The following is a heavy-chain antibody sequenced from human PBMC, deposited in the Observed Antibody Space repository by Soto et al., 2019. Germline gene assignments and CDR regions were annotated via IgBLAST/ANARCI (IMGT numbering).Heavy chain of an antibody. J-gene: IGHJ4*02. CDR3: AHRALYSGSYWDGGYFDA. V-gene: IGHV2-5*02. CDR1: GFSLSSSGVG. D-gene: IGHD1-26*01. CDR2: IYWDDDK. Sequence: QITLRQSGPTRVRPTQPLTLTCNFSGFSLSSSGVGVGWIRQPPGKAPEWLVVIYWDDDKRDSPSLKRRLTIHKDTSKNPVVLTMTNIDPVDTGTYYCAHRALYSGSYWDGGYFDAWGQGTPVTVSP.